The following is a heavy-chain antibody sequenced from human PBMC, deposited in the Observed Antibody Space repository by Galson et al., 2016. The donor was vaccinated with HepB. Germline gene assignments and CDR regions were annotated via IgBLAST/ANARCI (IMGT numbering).Heavy chain of an antibody. CDR2: ITRSAALI. CDR3: ARDDLVSDCGGDCYAVHFDF. Sequence: SLRLSCAASGFSFSSYAMIWVRQAPGKGLEWIAYITRSAALIYYADSVKGRFIISRDNAKRSLYLQMHSLRDEDTAVYYCARDDLVSDCGGDCYAVHFDFWGQGTLVTVSS. V-gene: IGHV3-48*02. CDR1: GFSFSSYA. J-gene: IGHJ4*02. D-gene: IGHD2-21*02.